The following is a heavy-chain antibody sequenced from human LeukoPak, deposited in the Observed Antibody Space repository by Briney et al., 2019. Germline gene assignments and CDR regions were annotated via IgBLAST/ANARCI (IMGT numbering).Heavy chain of an antibody. Sequence: GRSLRLSCAASGFTFSSYGMHWVCQAPGKGLEWVAVIWYDGSNKYYADSVKGRFTISRDNSKNTLYLQMNSLRAEDTAVYYCARDQPAALGNYYYYGMDVWGKGTTVTVSS. J-gene: IGHJ6*04. CDR1: GFTFSSYG. CDR2: IWYDGSNK. CDR3: ARDQPAALGNYYYYGMDV. V-gene: IGHV3-33*01. D-gene: IGHD2-2*01.